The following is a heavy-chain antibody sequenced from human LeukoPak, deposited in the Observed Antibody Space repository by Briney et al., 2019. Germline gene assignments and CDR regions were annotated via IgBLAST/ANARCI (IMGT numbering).Heavy chain of an antibody. CDR2: ISSGASSI. D-gene: IGHD5-12*01. V-gene: IGHV3-48*01. Sequence: GGSLRLSCAASGFTFSTYDMNWVRQAPGKGLEWISYISSGASSIYYSDSVQGRFTISRDNAKNLLYLQMNSLRAEDTAVYYCARDSGYSGYDLFDYWGQGALVTVSS. J-gene: IGHJ4*02. CDR1: GFTFSTYD. CDR3: ARDSGYSGYDLFDY.